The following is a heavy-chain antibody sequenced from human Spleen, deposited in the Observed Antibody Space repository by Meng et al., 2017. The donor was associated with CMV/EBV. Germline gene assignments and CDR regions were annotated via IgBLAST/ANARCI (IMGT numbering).Heavy chain of an antibody. CDR3: ARDGSVGNSGFDG. D-gene: IGHD4-23*01. CDR1: GYTFSNYD. CDR2: ISVYNDNT. Sequence: KASGYTFSNYDISWVRQAPGQGLEWMGCISVYNDNTNYAQKLQGRVTLTTDTSTSTAYMELRSLRSDDTAMYYCARDGSVGNSGFDGWGQGTLVTVSS. V-gene: IGHV1-18*01. J-gene: IGHJ4*02.